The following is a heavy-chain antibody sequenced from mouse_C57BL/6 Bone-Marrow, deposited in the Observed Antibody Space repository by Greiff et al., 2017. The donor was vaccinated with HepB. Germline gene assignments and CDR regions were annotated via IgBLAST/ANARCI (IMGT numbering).Heavy chain of an antibody. V-gene: IGHV1-55*01. CDR2: IYPGSGST. CDR3: ARMALDV. Sequence: VQLQQSGAELVKPGASVKMSCKASGYTFTSYWITWVKQRPGQGLEWIGEIYPGSGSTNYNEKFKSKATLTVDTSSSTAYMELSSLASEDSAVYGCARMALDVWGTGTTVTVSS. D-gene: IGHD2-3*01. CDR1: GYTFTSYW. J-gene: IGHJ1*03.